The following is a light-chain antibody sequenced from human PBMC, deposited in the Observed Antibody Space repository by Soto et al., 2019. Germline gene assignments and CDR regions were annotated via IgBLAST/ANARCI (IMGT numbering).Light chain of an antibody. V-gene: IGLV2-14*01. CDR3: CSYTVSGTYV. CDR1: SSDVGGYNY. J-gene: IGLJ1*01. CDR2: AVS. Sequence: QSALTQPASVSGSPGQSITISCTGTSSDVGGYNYVSWYQQHPGKAPKLMIYAVSNRPSGVSNRFSGSKSGNTATLTISGLQAEDEADYYCCSYTVSGTYVFGAGKKVTV.